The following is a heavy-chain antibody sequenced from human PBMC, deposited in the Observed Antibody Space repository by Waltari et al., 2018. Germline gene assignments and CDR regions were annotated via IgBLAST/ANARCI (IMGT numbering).Heavy chain of an antibody. CDR2: IIPSLSVA. D-gene: IGHD2-2*01. J-gene: IGHJ4*02. Sequence: QVQVVQSGAEVKQPGSSVKVSCKTSGGTFSAHTINWVRQAPGQGLEWMGRIIPSLSVAHYAQEFQGRVTITADKSTTTAYMELSSLTSEDTAVYFCSRDSPSCSSNYCLYYWGQGTLVTVSS. V-gene: IGHV1-69*04. CDR1: GGTFSAHT. CDR3: SRDSPSCSSNYCLYY.